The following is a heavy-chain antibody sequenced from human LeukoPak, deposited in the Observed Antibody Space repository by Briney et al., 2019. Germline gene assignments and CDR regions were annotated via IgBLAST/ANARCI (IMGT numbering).Heavy chain of an antibody. Sequence: PGGSLRLSCAVSGFTFSSYAMNWVRRATGRGLEWVAVIWYDGSNKYYADPVKGRVTISRDNSKNTLFLQMDGLRAEDTAVYYCARGAWDSRVSFFFDSWGQGTLVTVSS. CDR3: ARGAWDSRVSFFFDS. CDR1: GFTFSSYA. J-gene: IGHJ4*02. D-gene: IGHD3-22*01. V-gene: IGHV3-33*01. CDR2: IWYDGSNK.